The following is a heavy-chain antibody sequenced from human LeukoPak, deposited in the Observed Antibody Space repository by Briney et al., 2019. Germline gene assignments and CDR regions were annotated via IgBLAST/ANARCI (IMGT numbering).Heavy chain of an antibody. CDR2: INAGNGNT. V-gene: IGHV1-3*01. CDR1: GYTFTSYS. CDR3: ARFLGGSYGMDV. Sequence: GASVKVSCKASGYTFTSYSMHWVRQALGQRLEWMGWINAGNGNTKFSQKFQGRVTITRDTSASTAYMELSSLRSEDTAVYYCARFLGGSYGMDVWGQGTTVTVSS. D-gene: IGHD1-26*01. J-gene: IGHJ6*02.